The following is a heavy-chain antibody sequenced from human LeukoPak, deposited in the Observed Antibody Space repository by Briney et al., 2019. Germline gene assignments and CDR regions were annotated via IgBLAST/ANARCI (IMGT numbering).Heavy chain of an antibody. CDR1: GFTFSSYA. J-gene: IGHJ4*02. Sequence: GGSLRLSCAASGFTFSSYAMSWVRQAPGKGLEWVSAISGSGGSTYYADSVKGRFTISRDNSKNTLCLQMNSLRAEDTAVYYCAKGQWLVRGSFDYWGQGTLVTVSS. D-gene: IGHD6-19*01. CDR3: AKGQWLVRGSFDY. CDR2: ISGSGGST. V-gene: IGHV3-23*01.